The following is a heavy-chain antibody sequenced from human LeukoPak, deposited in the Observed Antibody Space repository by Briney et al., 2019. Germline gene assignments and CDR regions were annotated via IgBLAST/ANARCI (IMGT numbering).Heavy chain of an antibody. J-gene: IGHJ3*02. CDR3: ARESGIVGATTSFDI. D-gene: IGHD1-26*01. CDR1: GGSISSGGYY. CDR2: IYHSGST. V-gene: IGHV4-30-2*01. Sequence: PSQTLSLTCTVSGGSISSGGYYWSWIRQPPGKGLEWIGYIYHSGSTYYNPSLKSRVTISVDRSKNQFSLKLSSVTAADTAVYYCARESGIVGATTSFDIWGQGTMVTVSS.